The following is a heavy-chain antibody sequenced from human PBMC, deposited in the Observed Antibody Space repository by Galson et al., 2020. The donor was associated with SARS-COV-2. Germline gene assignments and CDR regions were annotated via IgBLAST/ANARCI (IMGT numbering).Heavy chain of an antibody. CDR2: IPYDWTTI. CDR1: GFPFSSSA. V-gene: IGHV3-30*04. Sequence: GGSLRLPCAASGFPFSSSAMPWARQAPGKALEWVAIIPYDWTTIYKSDSVKGRFTISRDISKNILYLQMNRLRPEDTAVYYCARETDDDSSSWYDYWGQGTMVTVSP. J-gene: IGHJ4*02. CDR3: ARETDDDSSSWYDY. D-gene: IGHD3-22*01.